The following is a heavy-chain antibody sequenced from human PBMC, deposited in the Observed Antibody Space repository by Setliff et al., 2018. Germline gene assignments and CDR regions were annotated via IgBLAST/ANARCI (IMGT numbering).Heavy chain of an antibody. CDR1: GDYICSQY. CDR2: ISNRGST. J-gene: IGHJ4*02. CDR3: ALSDHYPFYYDY. D-gene: IGHD3-3*01. Sequence: PSETLSLTCTVSGDYICSQYWSWIRQPPGKGLEWIGYISNRGSTDYNPSLKSRVTISEDTSRSQFSLKLTSVTTADTAVYYCALSDHYPFYYDYWGLGTLVTVSS. V-gene: IGHV4-59*11.